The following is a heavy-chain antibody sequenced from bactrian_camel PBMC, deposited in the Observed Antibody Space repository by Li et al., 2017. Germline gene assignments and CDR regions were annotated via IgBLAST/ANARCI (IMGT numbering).Heavy chain of an antibody. CDR3: LAEIGGRYDTKPSTALEPGKYTY. CDR2: LDEAGDT. Sequence: QLVESGGGPVQAGGSLRLSCALPGTMYSAFSMGWFRQAPGMEREGVASLDEAGDTNYADSVKGRFTISRHNTKNTVTLQMNSLRPEDTAMYYCLAEIGGRYDTKPSTALEPGKYTYWGRGTQVTVS. D-gene: IGHD4*01. V-gene: IGHV3S53*01. CDR1: GTMYSAFS. J-gene: IGHJ4*01.